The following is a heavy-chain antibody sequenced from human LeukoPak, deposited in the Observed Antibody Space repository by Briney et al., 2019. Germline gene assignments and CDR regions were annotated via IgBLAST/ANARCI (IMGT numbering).Heavy chain of an antibody. D-gene: IGHD1-26*01. J-gene: IGHJ4*02. CDR1: GFTFSTYW. Sequence: PGGSLRLSCAASGFTFSTYWMSWVRQAPGKGLEWVANMNQDGSEKYYVDSVKGRFTISRDNAKNSLYLQMNNLRPEDTAVYYCARGGELLRPADYWGQGTPVTVSS. V-gene: IGHV3-7*01. CDR3: ARGGELLRPADY. CDR2: MNQDGSEK.